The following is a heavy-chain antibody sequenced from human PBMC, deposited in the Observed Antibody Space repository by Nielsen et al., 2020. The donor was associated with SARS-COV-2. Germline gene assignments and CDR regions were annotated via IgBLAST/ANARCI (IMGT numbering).Heavy chain of an antibody. V-gene: IGHV3-30*03. CDR1: GFTFRSYG. Sequence: SLKISCADSGFTFRSYGMHWVRQTPGKGLEWVALISYDGGNIYYADSVRGRFTISRDNSKKTLYLQMNSLRAEDTALYYCAREGGDYGGYYFDYWGQGALVTVSS. CDR3: AREGGDYGGYYFDY. CDR2: ISYDGGNI. D-gene: IGHD4-23*01. J-gene: IGHJ4*02.